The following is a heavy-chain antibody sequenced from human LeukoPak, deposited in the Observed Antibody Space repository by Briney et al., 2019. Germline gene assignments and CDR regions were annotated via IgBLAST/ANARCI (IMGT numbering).Heavy chain of an antibody. D-gene: IGHD5-24*01. CDR1: GYTYTSYG. CDR3: ARDEMATTLYYFDY. V-gene: IGHV1-18*01. CDR2: ISAYSGNT. J-gene: IGHJ4*02. Sequence: ASVKVSCKASGYTYTSYGISWVRQAPGQGFEWMGWISAYSGNTNYAQKLQGRVTMTTDTSTSTAYMELRSLRSDDTAVYCCARDEMATTLYYFDYWGQGTLVTVSS.